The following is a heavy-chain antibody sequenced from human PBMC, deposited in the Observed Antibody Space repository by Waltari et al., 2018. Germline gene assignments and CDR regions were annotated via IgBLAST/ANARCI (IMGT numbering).Heavy chain of an antibody. CDR3: AKNPDPRDAFDI. Sequence: EVQLLESGGGLVQHGGSLRLSCAASRFTFSSYTMSWVRQAPGKGLEWVSAISGSGRSTYYADSVKGRFTISRDNSKNTLYLQMNSLRADDTAVFYCAKNPDPRDAFDIWGQGTMVTVSS. V-gene: IGHV3-23*01. CDR2: ISGSGRST. CDR1: RFTFSSYT. J-gene: IGHJ3*02.